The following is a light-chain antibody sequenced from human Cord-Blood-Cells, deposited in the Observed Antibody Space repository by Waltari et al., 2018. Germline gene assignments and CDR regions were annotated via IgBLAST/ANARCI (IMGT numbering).Light chain of an antibody. V-gene: IGKV2-28*01. CDR2: LGS. CDR1: QSLLHSNGYNY. J-gene: IGKJ1*01. Sequence: DIVMTQSPLSLPVTPGAPASIYCRSSQSLLHSNGYNYLDWYLQKPGQSPQLLIYLGSNRASGVPDRFSGSGSGTDFTLKISRVEAEDVGVYYCMQALQTPWTFGQGTKVEIK. CDR3: MQALQTPWT.